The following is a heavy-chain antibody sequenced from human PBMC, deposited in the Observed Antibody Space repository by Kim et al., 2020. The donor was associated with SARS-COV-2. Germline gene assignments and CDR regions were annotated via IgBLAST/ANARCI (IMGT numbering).Heavy chain of an antibody. D-gene: IGHD3-9*01. J-gene: IGHJ4*02. Sequence: SETLSLTCTVSGGSISSSSYYWGWIRQPPGKGLEWIGSIYYSGSTYYNPSLKSRVTISVDTSKNQFSLKLSSVTAADTAVYYCARVLRYFDWLDLFWGQGTLVTVSS. V-gene: IGHV4-39*07. CDR2: IYYSGST. CDR3: ARVLRYFDWLDLF. CDR1: GGSISSSSYY.